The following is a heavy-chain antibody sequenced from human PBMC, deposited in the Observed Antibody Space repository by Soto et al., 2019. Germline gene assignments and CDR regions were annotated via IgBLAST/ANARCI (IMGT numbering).Heavy chain of an antibody. Sequence: SETLSLTCTVSGASISRYYWSWIRQPPGKGLEWIGYIYHSGSTYYNPSLKSRVTISVDRSKNQFSLKLSSVTAADTAVYYCARVPGPWGQGTLVTVS. CDR1: GASISRYY. J-gene: IGHJ5*02. CDR3: ARVPGP. V-gene: IGHV4-30-2*01. CDR2: IYHSGST.